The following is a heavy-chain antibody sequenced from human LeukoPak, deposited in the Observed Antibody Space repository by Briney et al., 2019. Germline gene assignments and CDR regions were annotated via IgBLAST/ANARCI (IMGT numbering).Heavy chain of an antibody. CDR1: GFTFSSYG. CDR2: ISYDGSNK. J-gene: IGHJ4*02. Sequence: GGSLRLSCAASGFTFSSYGMHWVRQAPGKGLEWVAVISYDGSNKYYADSVKGRFTISRDNSKNTLYLQMNSLRAEDTAVYYCAKGPLDTAMALYFDYWGQGTLVTVSS. CDR3: AKGPLDTAMALYFDY. V-gene: IGHV3-30*18. D-gene: IGHD5-18*01.